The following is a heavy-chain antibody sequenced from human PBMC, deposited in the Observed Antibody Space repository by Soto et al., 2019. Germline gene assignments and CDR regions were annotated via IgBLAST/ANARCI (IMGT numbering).Heavy chain of an antibody. J-gene: IGHJ6*02. Sequence: ASVKVSCKASGYTFTVYYMHCVLQSPVQWLDWMGWINPNSGGTNYAQKFQGRVTMTRDTSISTAYMELSRLRSDDTAVYYCARVGYYDILTVYYYGMDVWGQGTTVTVSS. CDR2: INPNSGGT. CDR3: ARVGYYDILTVYYYGMDV. V-gene: IGHV1-2*02. CDR1: GYTFTVYY. D-gene: IGHD3-9*01.